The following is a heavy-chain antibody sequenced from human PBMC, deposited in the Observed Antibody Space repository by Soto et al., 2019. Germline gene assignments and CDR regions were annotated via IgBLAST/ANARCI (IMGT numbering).Heavy chain of an antibody. J-gene: IGHJ4*02. D-gene: IGHD3-22*01. V-gene: IGHV3-53*02. CDR3: ARDLGSDSGGHSGAD. CDR2: IYRDGNT. Sequence: EVQLVETGGGLIQPGGSLRLSCAASGFTVSSNYMSWVRQAPGKGLEWVSVIYRDGNTYYADSVKGRFTSSRDNSKNTLYLQMNSLRAEDTAVYYCARDLGSDSGGHSGADWGRGTLVTVSA. CDR1: GFTVSSNY.